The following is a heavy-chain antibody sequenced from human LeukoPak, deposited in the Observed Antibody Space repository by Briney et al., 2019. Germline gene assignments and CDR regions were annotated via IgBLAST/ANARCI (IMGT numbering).Heavy chain of an antibody. CDR2: IIHSGST. J-gene: IGHJ4*02. Sequence: SETLSLTCTVSGGSISSSSYYWGWIRQPPGKGLEWIGEIIHSGSTNYNPSLKSRVTISVDTSKNQFSLKLSSVTAADTAVYYCASIAVAGNALDYWGQGTLVTVSS. CDR1: GGSISSSSYY. CDR3: ASIAVAGNALDY. D-gene: IGHD6-19*01. V-gene: IGHV4-39*07.